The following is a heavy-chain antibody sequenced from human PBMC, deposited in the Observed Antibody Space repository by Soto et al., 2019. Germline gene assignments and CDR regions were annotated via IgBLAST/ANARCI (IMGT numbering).Heavy chain of an antibody. V-gene: IGHV3-73*02. CDR2: IPSKTNTYAT. CDR1: GFTFSGST. J-gene: IGHJ4*02. CDR3: TRQHRDVPVASAIDY. Sequence: EVQLVESGGGLVQPGGSLKLSCAASGFTFSGSTIHWVRQTSGKGLEWVGRIPSKTNTYATAYAASVKGRFTISRYASKNTAYLQMNSLKTEDPAVYYCTRQHRDVPVASAIDYWCQGTLVNVSS. D-gene: IGHD6-19*01.